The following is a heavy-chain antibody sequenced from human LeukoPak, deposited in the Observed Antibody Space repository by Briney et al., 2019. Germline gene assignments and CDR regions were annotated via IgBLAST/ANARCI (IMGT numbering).Heavy chain of an antibody. J-gene: IGHJ4*02. Sequence: GGSLRLSCAASGFTFSSYWMHWVRQVPGKGLVWVSRIHSDGSSPSYADSVKGRFTISRDNAKNTLYLQMNSLRAEDTAVHYCARGWITSGAYYDYWGQGTLVTVSS. CDR3: ARGWITSGAYYDY. V-gene: IGHV3-74*01. D-gene: IGHD2-2*03. CDR1: GFTFSSYW. CDR2: IHSDGSSP.